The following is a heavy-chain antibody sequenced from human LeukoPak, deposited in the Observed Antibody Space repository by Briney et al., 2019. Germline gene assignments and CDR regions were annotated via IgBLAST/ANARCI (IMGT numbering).Heavy chain of an antibody. CDR3: ASPTRGGHFFDY. J-gene: IGHJ4*02. V-gene: IGHV4-39*01. D-gene: IGHD3-10*01. CDR2: IYSSGST. Sequence: PSETLSLTSTVSGDSISSSTYYWAWIRQPPGKGLEWIGSIYSSGSTYYNPSLKSRVTISVDPSKNQFSLRLSSVTAADTAVFYCASPTRGGHFFDYWGQGSLVTVSP. CDR1: GDSISSSTYY.